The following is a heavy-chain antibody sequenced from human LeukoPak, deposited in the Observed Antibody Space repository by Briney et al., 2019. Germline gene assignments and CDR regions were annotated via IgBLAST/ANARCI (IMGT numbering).Heavy chain of an antibody. CDR2: INTDGSST. CDR1: GFTFSTYW. Sequence: TGGSLRLSCAASGFTFSTYWMHWVRQAPGKGLVWVSRINTDGSSTTYADSVKGRFTISRDNAKNTLYLQMNSLRAEDTAVYYCARSGGLIDYWGQGTLVTVSS. J-gene: IGHJ4*02. CDR3: ARSGGLIDY. V-gene: IGHV3-74*01. D-gene: IGHD3-10*01.